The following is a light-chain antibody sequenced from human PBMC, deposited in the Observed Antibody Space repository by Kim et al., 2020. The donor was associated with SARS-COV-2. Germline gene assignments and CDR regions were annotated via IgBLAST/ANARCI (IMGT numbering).Light chain of an antibody. J-gene: IGLJ2*01. V-gene: IGLV3-1*01. Sequence: VSPGQTASITCSGDKLGDKYACWYQQKPGQSPVLVIYQDSKRPSGIPERFSGSNSGNTATLTISGTQAMDEADYYCQAWDSSTGVFGGGTQLTV. CDR3: QAWDSSTGV. CDR2: QDS. CDR1: KLGDKY.